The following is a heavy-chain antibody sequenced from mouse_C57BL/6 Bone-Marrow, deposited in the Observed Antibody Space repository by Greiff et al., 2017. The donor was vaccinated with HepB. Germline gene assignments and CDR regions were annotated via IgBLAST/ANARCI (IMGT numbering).Heavy chain of an antibody. D-gene: IGHD1-1*01. CDR1: GYSITSDY. J-gene: IGHJ4*01. Sequence: EVQLQESGPGLAKPSQTLSLTCSVTGYSITSDYWNWIRKFPGNKLEYMGYISYSGSTYYNPSLKSRISITRDTSKNQYYLQLNSVTTEDTATYYCARGFGYYGSSLYYAMDYWGQGTSVTVSS. V-gene: IGHV3-8*01. CDR2: ISYSGST. CDR3: ARGFGYYGSSLYYAMDY.